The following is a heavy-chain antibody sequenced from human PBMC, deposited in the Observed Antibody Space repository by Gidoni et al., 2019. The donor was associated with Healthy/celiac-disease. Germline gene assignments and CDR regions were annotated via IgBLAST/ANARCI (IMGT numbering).Heavy chain of an antibody. J-gene: IGHJ5*02. D-gene: IGHD2-15*01. CDR3: ARDVGYCSGGSCVSGWYWFDP. V-gene: IGHV4-31*03. CDR2: IYSSGST. CDR1: GGSISSGGYY. Sequence: QVQLQESSPGLVKPSQTLSLTCTVSGGSISSGGYYWRWIRQHPGKGLEWIGYIYSSGSTYYNPSLKSRVTISVDTSKNQFSLKLSSVTAADTAVYYCARDVGYCSGGSCVSGWYWFDPWGQGTLVTVSS.